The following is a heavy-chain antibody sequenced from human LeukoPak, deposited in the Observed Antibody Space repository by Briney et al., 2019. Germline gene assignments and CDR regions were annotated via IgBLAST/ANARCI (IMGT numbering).Heavy chain of an antibody. D-gene: IGHD6-13*01. CDR2: ISGSGGST. CDR1: GFTFSTYA. Sequence: GGSLRLSCAASGFTFSTYAMTWVRQPPGRGLEWVSAISGSGGSTYYANSVKGRFTISRDNSKDTLYLQMNSLRAEDTAVYYCAKDSRIPAGGTEPSDYWGQGTLVTVSS. CDR3: AKDSRIPAGGTEPSDY. V-gene: IGHV3-23*01. J-gene: IGHJ4*02.